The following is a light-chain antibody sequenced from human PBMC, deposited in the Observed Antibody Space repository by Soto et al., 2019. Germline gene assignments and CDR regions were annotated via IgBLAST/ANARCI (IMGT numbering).Light chain of an antibody. CDR2: GAS. Sequence: EIVLTQSPGTLSLSPGERATLSCRASQSVSSSYLAWYQQKPGQAPRLLIYGASSRATGIPDRFSGSGSGTDFTLNISRLEPEDFAVYYWQQYYSLPLTFGGGTKVEIK. CDR3: QQYYSLPLT. J-gene: IGKJ4*01. V-gene: IGKV3-20*01. CDR1: QSVSSSY.